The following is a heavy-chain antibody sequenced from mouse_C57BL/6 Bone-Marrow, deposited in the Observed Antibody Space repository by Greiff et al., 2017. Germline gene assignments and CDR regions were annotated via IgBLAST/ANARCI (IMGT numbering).Heavy chain of an antibody. Sequence: EVKVVESGGDLVKPGGSLKLSCAASGFTFSSYGMSWVRQTPDKRLEWVATISSGGSYTYYPDTVKGRFTISRDKANNTLYLQMRRLTSEDTAMYDCASLGGIRRSFAYWGQGTLVTVSA. J-gene: IGHJ3*01. CDR1: GFTFSSYG. D-gene: IGHD2-12*01. V-gene: IGHV5-6*01. CDR3: ASLGGIRRSFAY. CDR2: ISSGGSYT.